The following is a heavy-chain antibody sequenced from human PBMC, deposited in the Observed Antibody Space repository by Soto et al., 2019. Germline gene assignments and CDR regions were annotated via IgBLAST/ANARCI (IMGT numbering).Heavy chain of an antibody. CDR1: GYTFTSYG. CDR3: AIRITMVRGVIKDYGMDV. CDR2: ISAYNGNT. V-gene: IGHV1-18*01. Sequence: ASVKVSCKASGYTFTSYGISWVRQAPGQGLEWMGWISAYNGNTNYAQKLQGRVTMTTDTSTSTAYMELRSLRSDDTALYYCAIRITMVRGVIKDYGMDVWGQGTTVTVSS. D-gene: IGHD3-10*01. J-gene: IGHJ6*02.